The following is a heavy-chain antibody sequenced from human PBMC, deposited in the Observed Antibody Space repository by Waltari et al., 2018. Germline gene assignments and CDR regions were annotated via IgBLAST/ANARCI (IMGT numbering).Heavy chain of an antibody. CDR3: ARLPRGSVIIGAFDI. CDR1: GDSITSHF. D-gene: IGHD3-22*01. CDR2: MYFRGTH. Sequence: VQLQESGPGLVKPSETLSLSCDVSGDSITSHFWSWIRPAPGKGLELIGYMYFRGTHNYNPSLKSRVTISIDTSKNHFSRNLRSVTAADTAIYYCARLPRGSVIIGAFDIWGQGTQVTVSS. V-gene: IGHV4-59*11. J-gene: IGHJ3*02.